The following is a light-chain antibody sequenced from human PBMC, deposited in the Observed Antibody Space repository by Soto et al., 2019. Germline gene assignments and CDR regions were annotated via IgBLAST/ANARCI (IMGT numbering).Light chain of an antibody. CDR3: LQNYNYPWR. CDR2: AAF. V-gene: IGKV1-6*01. CDR1: QDIRND. Sequence: PFCLSASVRDIFTFTWRASQDIRNDLGSYQQKPVKAPKRLIYAAFSLQSGVPSRFSGSGSGTQITLTIGSRQPKEVATDHCLQNYNYPWRFGQES. J-gene: IGKJ1*01.